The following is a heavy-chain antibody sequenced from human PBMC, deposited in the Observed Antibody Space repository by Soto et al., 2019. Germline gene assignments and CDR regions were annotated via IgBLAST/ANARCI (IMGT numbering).Heavy chain of an antibody. CDR2: IYYSGST. CDR1: GGSISSGGYY. J-gene: IGHJ4*02. V-gene: IGHV4-31*03. Sequence: SETLSLTCTVSGGSISSGGYYWSWIRQHPGKGLEWIGYIYYSGSTYYNPSLKSRVTISVDTSKNQFSLKLSSVTAADTAVYYCARAARPHNGDIRRPLLEYWGQGTLVTVSS. CDR3: ARAARPHNGDIRRPLLEY. D-gene: IGHD2-15*01.